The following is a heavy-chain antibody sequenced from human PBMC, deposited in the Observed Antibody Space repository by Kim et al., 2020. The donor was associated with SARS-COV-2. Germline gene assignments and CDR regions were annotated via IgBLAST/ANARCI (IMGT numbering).Heavy chain of an antibody. CDR2: ITYEGSNI. V-gene: IGHV3-30*03. J-gene: IGHJ5*01. Sequence: GGSLRLSCAASGFTFNNFGMHWVRQAPGKGLEWLATITYEGSNIYYQDSLKGRFTISRDASKNTLYLDMNSLRAEDTALYFCARSGGVFD. CDR1: GFTFNNFG. D-gene: IGHD3-10*01. CDR3: ARSGGVFD.